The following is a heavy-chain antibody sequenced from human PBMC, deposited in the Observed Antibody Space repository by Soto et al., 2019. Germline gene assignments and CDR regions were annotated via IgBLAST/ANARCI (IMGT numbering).Heavy chain of an antibody. D-gene: IGHD3-16*02. J-gene: IGHJ6*02. V-gene: IGHV5-51*01. CDR2: IYPGDSDT. CDR1: GYSFTSYW. Sequence: GESLKISCKGSGYSFTSYWIGWVRQMPGKGLEWMGIIYPGDSDTRYSPSFQGQVTISADKSSSTAYLQWSSLKAADTAMYYCARPIVNYYYGMDVWGQGTTVTVS. CDR3: ARPIVNYYYGMDV.